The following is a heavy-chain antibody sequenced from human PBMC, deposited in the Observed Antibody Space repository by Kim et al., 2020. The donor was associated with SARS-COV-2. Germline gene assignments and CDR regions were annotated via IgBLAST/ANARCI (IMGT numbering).Heavy chain of an antibody. CDR2: ITGNGADT. Sequence: GGSLRLSCAASGFTFSSYAMTWVRQAPGKGLEWVSSITGNGADTSHADSVKRRFTISRDNSMNTLSLQMISLEVEDTAIYYCARASGGYCETNGYPFDY. J-gene: IGHJ4*01. CDR3: ARASGGYCETNGYPFDY. CDR1: GFTFSSYA. D-gene: IGHD2-15*01. V-gene: IGHV3-23*01.